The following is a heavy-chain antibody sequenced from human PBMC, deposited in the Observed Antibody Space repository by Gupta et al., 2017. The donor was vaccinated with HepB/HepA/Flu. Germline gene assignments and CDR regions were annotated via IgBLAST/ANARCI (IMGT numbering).Heavy chain of an antibody. Sequence: GRFTISRDNAQNSLYLQMNSLRAEDTALYYCAREIGSDYSFDFWGQGILVTVSS. V-gene: IGHV3-48*03. J-gene: IGHJ4*02. CDR3: AREIGSDYSFDF. D-gene: IGHD2-21*02.